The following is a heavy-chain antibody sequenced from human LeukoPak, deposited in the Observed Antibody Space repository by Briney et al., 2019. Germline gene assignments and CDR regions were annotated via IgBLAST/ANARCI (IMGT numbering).Heavy chain of an antibody. CDR1: GFTFCTYE. V-gene: IGHV3-48*03. CDR3: ARCPYSGRSFDI. J-gene: IGHJ3*02. Sequence: GGSLRLSCAASGFTFCTYEMNWVRQAPGKGLEWISFITSSGSPIYYADSVKGRFTIPRDNARNSLYLQMNSLTPEDTAIYYCARCPYSGRSFDIWGQGTMVTVSS. CDR2: ITSSGSPI. D-gene: IGHD1-26*01.